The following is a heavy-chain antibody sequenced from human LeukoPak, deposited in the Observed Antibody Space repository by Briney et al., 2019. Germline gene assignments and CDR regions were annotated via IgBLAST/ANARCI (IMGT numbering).Heavy chain of an antibody. CDR3: ACLDSSGYYYFDY. Sequence: GESLQISCQGSGYRFTSYWIGWVRQLPGKGLEWMGIIYPGDSDTRYSPSFQGQVTISADKSISTAYLQWSSLKASDTAMYYCACLDSSGYYYFDYWGQGTLVTVSS. CDR1: GYRFTSYW. CDR2: IYPGDSDT. D-gene: IGHD3-22*01. J-gene: IGHJ4*02. V-gene: IGHV5-51*01.